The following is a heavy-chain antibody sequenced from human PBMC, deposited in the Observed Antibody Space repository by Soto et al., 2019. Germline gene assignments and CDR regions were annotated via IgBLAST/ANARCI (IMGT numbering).Heavy chain of an antibody. J-gene: IGHJ4*03. Sequence: PGGSLRLSCAASGFTFSSYAMNWVRQAPGKGPEWVSLISGSGGSTYYAASVKGRFTISRDNSNSTLYLQMHSLRDEDTAVYYCTKDSGNYYWGQGTVVTVSS. CDR3: TKDSGNYY. V-gene: IGHV3-23*01. CDR2: ISGSGGST. CDR1: GFTFSSYA. D-gene: IGHD1-26*01.